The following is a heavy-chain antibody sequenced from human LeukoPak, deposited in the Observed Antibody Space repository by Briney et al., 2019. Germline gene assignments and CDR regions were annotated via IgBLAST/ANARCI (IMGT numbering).Heavy chain of an antibody. V-gene: IGHV3-21*01. CDR3: TRAVGAGDFSPGY. J-gene: IGHJ4*02. D-gene: IGHD1-26*01. Sequence: PGGSLRLSRAASRFTGSSNYMSWVRQAPGKGLEWVSCISSTSRYIYYADSVKGRFSISIDNAKTSVYLQINSLRAGDAAVYYCTRAVGAGDFSPGYWGQGTLVTVSS. CDR2: ISSTSRYI. CDR1: RFTGSSNY.